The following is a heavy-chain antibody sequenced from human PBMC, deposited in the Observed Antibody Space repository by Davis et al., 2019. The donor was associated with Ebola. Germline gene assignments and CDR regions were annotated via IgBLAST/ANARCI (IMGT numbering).Heavy chain of an antibody. D-gene: IGHD6-6*01. J-gene: IGHJ4*02. V-gene: IGHV3-15*07. CDR2: IKSKTDGGTT. Sequence: GESLKISCAASGFTFSSYAMNWVRQAPGKGLEWVGRIKSKTDGGTTDYAAPVKGRFTISRDDSKNTLYLQMNSLKTEDTAVYYCTTVGSSSPFDYWGQGTLVTVSS. CDR3: TTVGSSSPFDY. CDR1: GFTFSSYA.